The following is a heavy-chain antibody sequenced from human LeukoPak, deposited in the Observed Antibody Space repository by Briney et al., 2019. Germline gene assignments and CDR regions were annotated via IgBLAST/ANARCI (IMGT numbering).Heavy chain of an antibody. CDR3: ARGSSGSDY. D-gene: IGHD6-19*01. V-gene: IGHV1-2*02. J-gene: IGHJ4*02. Sequence: ASVKVSCKASGYTFTGYYMHWVRQAPGQGLEWMGWINPNSGGTNYAQKFQGRVTITADKSTSTAYMELSSLRSEDTAVYYCARGSSGSDYWGQGTLVTVSS. CDR1: GYTFTGYY. CDR2: INPNSGGT.